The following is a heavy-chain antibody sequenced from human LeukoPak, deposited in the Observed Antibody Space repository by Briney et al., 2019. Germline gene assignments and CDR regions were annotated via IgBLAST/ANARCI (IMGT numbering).Heavy chain of an antibody. CDR3: ASRPGGSTSYRVFDY. D-gene: IGHD6-13*01. CDR2: IYGSETT. CDR1: GDSMSNHF. Sequence: LSETLSLTCTVSGDSMSNHFWSWVREPPGEGVGWIGYIYGSETTNYNTSLKTRVTMSVDPSENQFSLKLSYVTAADTALYYCASRPGGSTSYRVFDYWSPGTLVTVSS. V-gene: IGHV4-59*11. J-gene: IGHJ4*01.